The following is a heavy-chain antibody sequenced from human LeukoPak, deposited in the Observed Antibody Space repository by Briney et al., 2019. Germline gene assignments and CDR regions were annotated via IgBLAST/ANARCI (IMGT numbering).Heavy chain of an antibody. CDR1: GYTFTSYG. Sequence: ASVKVSCKASGYTFTSYGISWVRQAPGQVLEWMGWISAYNGNTNYAQKLQGKVTVTTDTSTSTSYMELRSLRADDTAVYYCARDLGMVRGVMGQWGQGTLVTVSS. D-gene: IGHD3-10*01. V-gene: IGHV1-18*01. CDR2: ISAYNGNT. CDR3: ARDLGMVRGVMGQ. J-gene: IGHJ4*02.